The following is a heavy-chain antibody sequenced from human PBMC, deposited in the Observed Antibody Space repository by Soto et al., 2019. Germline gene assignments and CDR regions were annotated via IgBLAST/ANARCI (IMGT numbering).Heavy chain of an antibody. CDR1: GYTFTSYG. Sequence: EASLKVSCKASGYTFTSYGISWVRQAPGQGLEWMGWINAGNGNTKYSQKFQGRVTITRDTSASTAYMELSSLRSEDTAVYYCARGKTITIFGVVIYFDYWGQGTLVTVSS. CDR2: INAGNGNT. J-gene: IGHJ4*02. V-gene: IGHV1-3*01. CDR3: ARGKTITIFGVVIYFDY. D-gene: IGHD3-3*01.